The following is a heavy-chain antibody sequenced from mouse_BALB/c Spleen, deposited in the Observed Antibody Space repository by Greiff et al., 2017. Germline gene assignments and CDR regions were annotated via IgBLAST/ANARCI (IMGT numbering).Heavy chain of an antibody. Sequence: VMLVESGPGLVAPSQSLSITCTVSGFSLTSYGVHWVRQPPGKGLEWLGVIWAGGSTNYNSALMSRLSISKDNSKSQVFLKMNSLQTDDTAMYYCARGHYGYAMDYWGQGTSVTVSS. J-gene: IGHJ4*01. CDR1: GFSLTSYG. D-gene: IGHD1-1*01. CDR2: IWAGGST. V-gene: IGHV2-9*02. CDR3: ARGHYGYAMDY.